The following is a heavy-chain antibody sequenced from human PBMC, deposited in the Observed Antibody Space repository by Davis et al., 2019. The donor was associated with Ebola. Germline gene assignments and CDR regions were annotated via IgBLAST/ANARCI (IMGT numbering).Heavy chain of an antibody. CDR3: ASRPTWEYCTSVSCNPFDY. CDR1: GGSISSSNW. Sequence: PSETLSLTCAVSGGSISSSNWWSWVRQPPGKGLEWIGEIYHSGSTNYNPSLKSRVTISVDKSKNQFSLKLSSVTAADTAVYYCASRPTWEYCTSVSCNPFDYWGQGILVTVSS. D-gene: IGHD2-2*01. J-gene: IGHJ4*02. CDR2: IYHSGST. V-gene: IGHV4-4*02.